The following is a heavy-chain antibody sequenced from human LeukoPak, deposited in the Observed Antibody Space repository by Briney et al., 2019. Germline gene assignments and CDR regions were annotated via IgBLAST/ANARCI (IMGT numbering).Heavy chain of an antibody. D-gene: IGHD4-11*01. CDR1: GYTFTSYD. Sequence: ASVKVSCKASGYTFTSYDINWVRQATGQGLEWMGWMNPNSGNTGYAQKFQGRVTMTRNTSISTAYMELSRLRSDDTAVYYCARGPTVTTTDGYYYMDVWGKGTTVTVSS. V-gene: IGHV1-8*01. CDR2: MNPNSGNT. J-gene: IGHJ6*03. CDR3: ARGPTVTTTDGYYYMDV.